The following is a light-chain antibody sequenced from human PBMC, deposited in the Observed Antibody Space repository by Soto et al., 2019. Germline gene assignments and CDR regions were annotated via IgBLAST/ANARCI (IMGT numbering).Light chain of an antibody. CDR2: GVT. CDR1: SSDVGAYTY. Sequence: QSALTQPPSASGSPGQSVTISCTGTSSDVGAYTYVSWYQQHPGKAPKLMIYGVTERPSGVPDRFSGSKSGNTASLTVSGLQTEDEADYYCSSYTSITTYVFGTGTKLTVL. V-gene: IGLV2-8*01. J-gene: IGLJ1*01. CDR3: SSYTSITTYV.